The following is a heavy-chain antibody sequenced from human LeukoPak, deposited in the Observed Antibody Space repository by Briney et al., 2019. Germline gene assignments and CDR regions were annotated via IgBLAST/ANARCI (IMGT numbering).Heavy chain of an antibody. CDR2: INPNSGGT. Sequence: ASGKVSCKASGYTLTSYFMHWVRQAPGQGLEWMGIINPNSGGTNYAQKFQGRVTMTRDTSISTAYMELSRLRSYDTAVYYCARGGSGYSHEDYWGQGTLVTVSS. D-gene: IGHD5-18*01. J-gene: IGHJ4*02. CDR3: ARGGSGYSHEDY. CDR1: GYTLTSYF. V-gene: IGHV1-2*02.